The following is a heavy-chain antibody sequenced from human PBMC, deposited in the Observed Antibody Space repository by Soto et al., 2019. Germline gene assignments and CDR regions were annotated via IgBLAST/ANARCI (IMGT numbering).Heavy chain of an antibody. CDR1: GFTFSSYA. J-gene: IGHJ4*02. Sequence: GGSLRLSCAASGFTFSSYAMSWVRQAPGKGLEWVSAISGSGGSTYYADSVKGRFTISRDNSKKTLYLQMNSLRAEDTAVYYCAKAGARRGYCSGGSCSIFDYWGQGTLVTVSS. V-gene: IGHV3-23*01. CDR3: AKAGARRGYCSGGSCSIFDY. D-gene: IGHD2-15*01. CDR2: ISGSGGST.